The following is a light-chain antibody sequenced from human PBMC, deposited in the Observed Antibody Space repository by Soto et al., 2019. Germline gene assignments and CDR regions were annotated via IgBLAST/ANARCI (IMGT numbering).Light chain of an antibody. J-gene: IGKJ1*01. CDR3: QQYNAYSWA. CDR1: QSISNW. Sequence: DIQMTQSPSTLSASIGDRVTITCRASQSISNWLAWYQQKPGKAPKLLIYDASTLESGVPSRFSASGLGTEFTLTIGSLQSEDFATYYCQQYNAYSWAFGQGTKVDIK. CDR2: DAS. V-gene: IGKV1-5*01.